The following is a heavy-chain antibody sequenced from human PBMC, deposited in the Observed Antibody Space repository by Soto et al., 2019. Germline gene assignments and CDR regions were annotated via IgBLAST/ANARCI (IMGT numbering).Heavy chain of an antibody. D-gene: IGHD2-2*02. CDR3: ARPRGYCSSTSCHTYYYYYMDV. CDR1: GGSISSSSYY. V-gene: IGHV4-39*01. Sequence: PSETLSVTCTVAGGSISSSSYYWGWINKPPGKGLEWIGSIYYSGSTYYNPSLKSRVTISVDTSKNQFSLKLSSVTAADTAVYYCARPRGYCSSTSCHTYYYYYMDVWGKGTTVTSP. CDR2: IYYSGST. J-gene: IGHJ6*03.